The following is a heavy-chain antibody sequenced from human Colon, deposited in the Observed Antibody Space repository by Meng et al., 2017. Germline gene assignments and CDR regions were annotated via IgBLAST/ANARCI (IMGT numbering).Heavy chain of an antibody. CDR2: SYYSVTT. J-gene: IGHJ4*02. Sequence: QGQLQASGRRLVWPSETRALTGTGAGGSVRSGTYYWSWSRQPPGKGLEWIGGSYYSVTTTNNPSLKSRVTISVDTSTNQFSLKLSSVTPADTAVYFCARDRVPGKYWGQGTLVTVSS. D-gene: IGHD1-14*01. CDR3: ARDRVPGKY. CDR1: GGSVRSGTYY. V-gene: IGHV4-61*01.